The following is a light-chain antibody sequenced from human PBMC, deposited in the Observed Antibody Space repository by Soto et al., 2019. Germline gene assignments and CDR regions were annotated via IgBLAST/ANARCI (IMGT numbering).Light chain of an antibody. CDR2: DAS. CDR3: QQYDSYSRT. V-gene: IGKV1-5*01. CDR1: QSIRDW. Sequence: DIQMTQSPSTLSASVGDRVSITCRASQSIRDWLAWYQQKPGKAPKLLIYDASYLESGVPSRFSGSGSGTEFTLTISSLQPDDFATYYCQQYDSYSRTFGQGTKVDIK. J-gene: IGKJ1*01.